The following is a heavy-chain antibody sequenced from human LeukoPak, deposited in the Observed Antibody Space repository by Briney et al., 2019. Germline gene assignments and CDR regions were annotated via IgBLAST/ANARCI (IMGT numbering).Heavy chain of an antibody. CDR2: ISWNSGSI. V-gene: IGHV3-9*01. D-gene: IGHD6-19*01. CDR1: GFTFDDYA. Sequence: GGSLRLSCAASGFTFDDYAMHWVRQAPGKGLEGVSGISWNSGSIGYADSVKGRFTISRDNAKNSLYLQMNSLRAEDTALYYCAKDKEGYSSGWYGGYFDYWGQGTLVTVSS. CDR3: AKDKEGYSSGWYGGYFDY. J-gene: IGHJ4*02.